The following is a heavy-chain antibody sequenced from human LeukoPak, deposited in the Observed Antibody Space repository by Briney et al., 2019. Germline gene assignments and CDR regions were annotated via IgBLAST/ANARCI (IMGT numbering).Heavy chain of an antibody. CDR3: ASAGALWFGRSLFSV. CDR2: INLDRTDE. V-gene: IGHV3-7*03. Sequence: PGGSLSLSCLGYGFSLSSLCMTWVRQPPGNGLEWVANINLDRTDEYKVDSVKCRVTITIDNDKNSLSVQMNSLRAGDAAVYFCASAGALWFGRSLFSVWGQGTKVTVSS. J-gene: IGHJ3*01. D-gene: IGHD3-10*01. CDR1: GFSLSSLC.